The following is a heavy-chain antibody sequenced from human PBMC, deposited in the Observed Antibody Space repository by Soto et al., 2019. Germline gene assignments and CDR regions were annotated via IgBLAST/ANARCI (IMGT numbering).Heavy chain of an antibody. CDR1: GFIFNNYA. V-gene: IGHV3-23*01. Sequence: GGSLRLSCAASGFIFNNYAINWVRQVPGKGLEWVSGISERGGNTFYADSMKGRFTISRDNSKNTVYLQMTNLRVEDTAIYYCANPSHSGDYAGSFDSWGQGNLVTV. CDR2: ISERGGNT. D-gene: IGHD4-17*01. CDR3: ANPSHSGDYAGSFDS. J-gene: IGHJ4*02.